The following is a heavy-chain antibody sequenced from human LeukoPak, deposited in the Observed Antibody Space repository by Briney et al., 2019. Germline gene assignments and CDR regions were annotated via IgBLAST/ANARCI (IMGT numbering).Heavy chain of an antibody. CDR1: GGSFSGYY. J-gene: IGHJ4*02. D-gene: IGHD3-16*02. CDR2: INHSGST. CDR3: ARHWTYYDYVWGSYRPYYFDY. Sequence: SETLSFTCAVYGGSFSGYYWSWIRQPPGKGLEWIGEINHSGSTNYNPSLKSRVTISVDTSKNQFSLKLSSVTAADTAVYYCARHWTYYDYVWGSYRPYYFDYWGQGTLVTVSS. V-gene: IGHV4-34*01.